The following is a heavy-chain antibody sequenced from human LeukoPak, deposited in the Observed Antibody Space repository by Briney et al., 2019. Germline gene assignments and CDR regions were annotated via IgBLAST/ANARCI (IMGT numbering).Heavy chain of an antibody. CDR1: GFTFSSYG. J-gene: IGHJ6*02. CDR3: AKDLLIATTTMGNYYYYAGMDV. D-gene: IGHD3-10*01. CDR2: ICNVKGYK. V-gene: IGHV3-30*18. Sequence: GGSLRLSCAASGFTFSSYGVHWVRQAPGKGLEWVAVICNVKGYKHYADSVKGRFTISRDNSKNTLYLQMSSLRAEDTAVYYCAKDLLIATTTMGNYYYYAGMDVWGQGTTVT.